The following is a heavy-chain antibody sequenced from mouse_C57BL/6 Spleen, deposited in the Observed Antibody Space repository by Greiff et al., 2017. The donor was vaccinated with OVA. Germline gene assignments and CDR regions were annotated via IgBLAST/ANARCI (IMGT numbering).Heavy chain of an antibody. V-gene: IGHV1-64*01. CDR2: IHPNSGST. CDR1: GYTFTSYW. CDR3: ARSAMVMPYWYFDV. D-gene: IGHD2-2*01. J-gene: IGHJ1*03. Sequence: QVQLQQPGAELVKPGASVKLSCKASGYTFTSYWMHWVKQRPGQGLEWIGMIHPNSGSTNYNEKFKSKATLTVDKSSSTAYMQLSSLTSEDSAVYYCARSAMVMPYWYFDVWGTGTTVTVSS.